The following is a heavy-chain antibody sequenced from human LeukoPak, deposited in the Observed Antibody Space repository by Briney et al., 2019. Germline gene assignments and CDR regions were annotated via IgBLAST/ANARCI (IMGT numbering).Heavy chain of an antibody. CDR2: ISTSSTYS. D-gene: IGHD7-27*01. V-gene: IGHV3-11*06. CDR1: GFTFSDYY. CDR3: ARDKRGSLGIGFDY. J-gene: IGHJ4*02. Sequence: GGSLRLSCAASGFTFSDYYMSWIRQAPGKGLEWVSYISTSSTYSDYADSVKGRFTISRDNAKNSLYLQMNSLEAEDTAVYYCARDKRGSLGIGFDYWGQGTLVTVSS.